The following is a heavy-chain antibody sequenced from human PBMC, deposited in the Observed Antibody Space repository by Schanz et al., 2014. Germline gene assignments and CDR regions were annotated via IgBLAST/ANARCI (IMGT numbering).Heavy chain of an antibody. Sequence: VHLVESGGGLVQPGGSLRLSCAASGFVFGDYYMTWIRQAPGKGLEWLSYISDSGTYTNYADSVKGRFTISRDNSKNTLYLQMNSLRAEDTGLYFCARGGSGSHYRLDYWGQGTLVTVSS. CDR1: GFVFGDYY. CDR2: ISDSGTYT. CDR3: ARGGSGSHYRLDY. J-gene: IGHJ4*02. D-gene: IGHD1-26*01. V-gene: IGHV3-11*06.